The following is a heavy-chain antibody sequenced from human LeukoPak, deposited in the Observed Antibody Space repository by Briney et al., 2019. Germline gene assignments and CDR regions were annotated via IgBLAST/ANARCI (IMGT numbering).Heavy chain of an antibody. V-gene: IGHV3-33*01. CDR3: ARAYSYGPYYFDY. Sequence: GGSLRLSCAASGFTFSSYGMHWVRQAPGKGLEWVAVIWYDGSNKYYADSVKGRFTISRDNSKNTLYLQMNSLRAEDTAVYYCARAYSYGPYYFDYWGQGTLVTVSS. D-gene: IGHD5-18*01. CDR1: GFTFSSYG. CDR2: IWYDGSNK. J-gene: IGHJ4*02.